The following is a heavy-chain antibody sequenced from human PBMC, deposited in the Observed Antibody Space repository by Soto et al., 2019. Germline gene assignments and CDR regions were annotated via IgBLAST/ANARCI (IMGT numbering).Heavy chain of an antibody. CDR3: ALWGAVAGTGVDY. CDR1: GYTFTSYA. CDR2: INAGNGNT. V-gene: IGHV1-3*01. J-gene: IGHJ4*02. D-gene: IGHD6-19*01. Sequence: QVQLVQSGAEVKKPGASVKVSCKASGYTFTSYAMHWVRQAPGQRLEWMGWINAGNGNTKYSQKFQGRVTITRDTSARSAYMELRSLRSEDTAVYYCALWGAVAGTGVDYWGQGTLVTVSS.